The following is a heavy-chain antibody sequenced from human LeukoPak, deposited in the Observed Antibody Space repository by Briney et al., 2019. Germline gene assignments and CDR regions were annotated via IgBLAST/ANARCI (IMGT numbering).Heavy chain of an antibody. J-gene: IGHJ4*02. V-gene: IGHV4-39*01. CDR3: ARRVDSSGYYLFDY. CDR1: GGSISSSSYY. D-gene: IGHD3-22*01. Sequence: SETLSLTCTVSGGSISSSSYYWGWIRQPPGKGLEWIGSIYYSGSTYYNPSLKGRVTISVDTSKNQFSLKLSSVTAADTAVYYCARRVDSSGYYLFDYWGQGTLVTVSS. CDR2: IYYSGST.